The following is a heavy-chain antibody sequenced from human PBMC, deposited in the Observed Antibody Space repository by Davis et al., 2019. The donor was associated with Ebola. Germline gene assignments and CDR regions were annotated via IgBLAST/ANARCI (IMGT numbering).Heavy chain of an antibody. CDR1: GGSFSDYY. V-gene: IGHV4-34*01. D-gene: IGHD5-24*01. J-gene: IGHJ6*03. CDR3: AAITRGGYYYMDV. CDR2: INHSGGT. Sequence: PSETLSLTCAVYGGSFSDYYWSWIRQPPGKGLEWIGEINHSGGTNYNPSLKSRVTISVDTSKNQFSLKLSSVTAADTAVYYCAAITRGGYYYMDVWGKGTTVTVSS.